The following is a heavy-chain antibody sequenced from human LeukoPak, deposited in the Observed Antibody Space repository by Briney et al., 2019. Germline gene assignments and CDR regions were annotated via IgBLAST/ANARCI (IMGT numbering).Heavy chain of an antibody. CDR1: GYTFSSYL. CDR3: ARDRDRYCGGGSCYSPYYFDY. D-gene: IGHD2-15*01. V-gene: IGHV3-74*01. J-gene: IGHJ4*02. CDR2: INSDGSST. Sequence: GGSLRLSRAASGYTFSSYLMHWVRQAPGKGVGWVSRINSDGSSTSYADSVKGRFTMSRGTANNTLYLQMNSLSAADTAVYYGARDRDRYCGGGSCYSPYYFDYWGQGTLVTVSS.